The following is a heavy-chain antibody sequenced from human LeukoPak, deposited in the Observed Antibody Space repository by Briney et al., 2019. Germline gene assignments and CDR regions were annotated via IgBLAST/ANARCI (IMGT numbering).Heavy chain of an antibody. Sequence: LRLSCAASGFTFDDYAMHWVRQPPGKGLEWIGSMYYMLNANSYNPSLKSRVSISVDTPDNQFSLKLKSVTAADTAVYYCATSFRSGWGFDSWGQGILVAVSS. D-gene: IGHD6-19*01. CDR2: MYYMLNA. CDR3: ATSFRSGWGFDS. CDR1: GFTFDDYA. V-gene: IGHV4-59*03. J-gene: IGHJ4*02.